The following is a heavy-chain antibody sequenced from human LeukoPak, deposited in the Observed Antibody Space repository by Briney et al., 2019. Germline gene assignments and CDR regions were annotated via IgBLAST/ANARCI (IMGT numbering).Heavy chain of an antibody. J-gene: IGHJ6*02. CDR2: MDPKSGGT. D-gene: IGHD3-9*01. Sequence: ASVKVSCKASGYTFNDHFIHWVRQAPGQRPEWVGWMDPKSGGTRFEPNFQGRVTLTRDTSVSAAYMELSSLTSDDTAVYYCVRAGAFYDILGVWGPGTTVAVSS. CDR3: VRAGAFYDILGV. CDR1: GYTFNDHF. V-gene: IGHV1-2*02.